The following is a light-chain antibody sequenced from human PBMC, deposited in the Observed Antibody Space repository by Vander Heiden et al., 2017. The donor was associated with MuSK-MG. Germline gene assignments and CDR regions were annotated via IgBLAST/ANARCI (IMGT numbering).Light chain of an antibody. CDR2: KAT. CDR1: QSIDTW. V-gene: IGKV1-5*03. J-gene: IGKJ2*01. Sequence: DIHLIQSPSTRAASIGDRVTMTCRASQSIDTWLAWYQQKPGEAPKFLIYKATSLESWVPSRFSGSGSGTEFTLTISSLQPDDFATDYCQQYNTYSRTFGQGTKVEIK. CDR3: QQYNTYSRT.